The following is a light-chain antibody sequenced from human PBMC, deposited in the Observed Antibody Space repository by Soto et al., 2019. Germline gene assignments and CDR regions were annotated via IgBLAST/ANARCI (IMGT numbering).Light chain of an antibody. V-gene: IGKV1-39*01. CDR3: QQYYSTLALT. CDR1: QSISSY. Sequence: DIQMTQSPSSLSASVGDRVTITCRASQSISSYLNWYQVKPGKAPKLLIYVASSLQSGVPSRFSGSGSGTDFTLTISSLQAEDVAVYYCQQYYSTLALTFGGGTKVDIK. CDR2: VAS. J-gene: IGKJ4*01.